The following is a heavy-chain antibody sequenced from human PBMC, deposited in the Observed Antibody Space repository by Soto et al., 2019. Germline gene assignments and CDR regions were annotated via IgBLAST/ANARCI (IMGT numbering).Heavy chain of an antibody. V-gene: IGHV3-30*18. Sequence: GGSLRLSCAASGFTFSSYSMNWVRQAPGKGLEWVAVISYDGSNKYYADSVKGRFTISRDNSKNTLYLQMNSLRAEDTAVYYCAKDRLELTKYYFDYWGQGTLVTVSS. CDR1: GFTFSSYS. J-gene: IGHJ4*02. CDR2: ISYDGSNK. D-gene: IGHD1-7*01. CDR3: AKDRLELTKYYFDY.